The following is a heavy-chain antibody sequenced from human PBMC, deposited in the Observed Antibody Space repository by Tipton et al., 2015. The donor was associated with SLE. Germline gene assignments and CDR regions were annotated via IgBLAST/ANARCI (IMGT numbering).Heavy chain of an antibody. CDR3: AREYYDTSGLYYFDY. CDR1: GGSFSGYF. Sequence: TLSLTCAVSGGSFSGYFWSWIRQPPGKGLEWIGEINHSGGTNYNPSLKSRVIISVDTSAKHFSLRLSSVTAADTAVYYCAREYYDTSGLYYFDYWGLGALVTVSS. V-gene: IGHV4-34*01. J-gene: IGHJ4*02. D-gene: IGHD3-22*01. CDR2: INHSGGT.